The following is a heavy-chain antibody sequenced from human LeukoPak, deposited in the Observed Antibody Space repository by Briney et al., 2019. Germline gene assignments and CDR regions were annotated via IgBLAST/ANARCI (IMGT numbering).Heavy chain of an antibody. CDR2: INHSGST. CDR1: GGSISSYY. J-gene: IGHJ4*02. D-gene: IGHD4-23*01. CDR3: ARFATALYGGNRRFDY. V-gene: IGHV4-34*01. Sequence: PSETLSLTCTVSGGSISSYYWSWIRQPPGKGLEWIGEINHSGSTNYNPSLKSRVTISVDTSKNQFSLKLSSVTAADTAVYYCARFATALYGGNRRFDYWGQGTLVTVSS.